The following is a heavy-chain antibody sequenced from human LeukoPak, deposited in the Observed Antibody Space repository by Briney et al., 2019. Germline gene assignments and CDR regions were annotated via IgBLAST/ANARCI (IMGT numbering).Heavy chain of an antibody. CDR1: GFTFSSYS. CDR3: VYVWGTYRFDY. Sequence: GGSLRLSCAASGFTFSSYSMNWVRQAPGKGLEWVGRTRNKANSYTTEYAASVKGRFTISRDDSKNSLYLQMNSLKTEDTAVYYCVYVWGTYRFDYWGQGTLVTVSS. CDR2: TRNKANSYTT. J-gene: IGHJ4*02. V-gene: IGHV3-72*01. D-gene: IGHD3-16*02.